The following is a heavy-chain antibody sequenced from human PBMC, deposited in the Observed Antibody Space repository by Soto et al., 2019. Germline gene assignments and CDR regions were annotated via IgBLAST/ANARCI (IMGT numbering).Heavy chain of an antibody. CDR1: GGSFSGYY. Sequence: SETLSLTCAVYGGSFSGYYWSWIRQPPGKGLEWIGEINHSGSTNYNPSLKSRVTISVDTSKNQFSLKLSSVTAADTAVYYCASKVVVTNYMDVWAKGTTVTVSS. D-gene: IGHD2-15*01. CDR3: ASKVVVTNYMDV. J-gene: IGHJ6*03. V-gene: IGHV4-34*01. CDR2: INHSGST.